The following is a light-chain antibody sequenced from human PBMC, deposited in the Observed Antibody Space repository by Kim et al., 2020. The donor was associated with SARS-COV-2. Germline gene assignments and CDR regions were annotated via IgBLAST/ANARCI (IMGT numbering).Light chain of an antibody. CDR2: ADI. CDR3: QSYDNSLGISV. J-gene: IGLJ3*02. CDR1: SSNIGSGYY. V-gene: IGLV1-40*01. Sequence: RVILACPGGSSNIGSGYYVHGYQQIPGLAPRLLIYADISRPSGIPDRFSASKSGTSASLAITGLQAEDEADYYCQSYDNSLGISVFGGGTQLTVL.